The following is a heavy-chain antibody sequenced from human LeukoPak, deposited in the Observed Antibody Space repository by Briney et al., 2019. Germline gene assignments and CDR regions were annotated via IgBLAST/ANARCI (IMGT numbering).Heavy chain of an antibody. CDR3: ARASYGDYVVGYYYYMDV. CDR2: IYYSGST. CDR1: GGSISSYY. V-gene: IGHV4-59*01. J-gene: IGHJ6*03. D-gene: IGHD4-17*01. Sequence: PSETLSLTCTVSGGSISSYYWSWIRQPPGKGLEWIGYIYYSGSTNYNPSLKSRVTISVDTSKNQFSLKLSSVTAADTAVYYCARASYGDYVVGYYYYMDVWGKGTTVTVSS.